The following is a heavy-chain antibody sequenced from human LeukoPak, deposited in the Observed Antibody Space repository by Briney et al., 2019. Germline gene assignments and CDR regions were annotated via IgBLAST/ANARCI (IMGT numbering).Heavy chain of an antibody. V-gene: IGHV3-48*02. CDR3: ARDGHGDYPFDY. D-gene: IGHD4-17*01. CDR2: ISTSSSTI. J-gene: IGHJ4*02. CDR1: RFTFSSYS. Sequence: PGGSLRLSCAASRFTFSSYSLNWVRQAPGKGLEWISYISTSSSTIYYADSVKGRFTISRDNAKNSLYLQMNSLRDEDTAVYYCARDGHGDYPFDYWGQGTLVTVSS.